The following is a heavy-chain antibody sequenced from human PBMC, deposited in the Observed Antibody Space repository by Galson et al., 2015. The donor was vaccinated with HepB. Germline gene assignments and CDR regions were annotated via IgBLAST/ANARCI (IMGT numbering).Heavy chain of an antibody. CDR2: IWFDGRKD. J-gene: IGHJ4*02. Sequence: SMRLSCAASGSSFSSHGMHWVRQAPGKGLEWVALIWFDGRKDSYADSVKGRFTISRDNSNNMLYLQMNNLRVEDTAVYYCARYYGDYRAFDYWGQGTLVSVSS. D-gene: IGHD4-17*01. CDR1: GSSFSSHG. CDR3: ARYYGDYRAFDY. V-gene: IGHV3-33*01.